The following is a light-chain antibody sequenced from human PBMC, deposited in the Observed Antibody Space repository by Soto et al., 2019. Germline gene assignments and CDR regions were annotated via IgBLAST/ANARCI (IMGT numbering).Light chain of an antibody. CDR2: GVS. V-gene: IGKV3-20*01. Sequence: ENVLTQSPGTFSFSLCERATLSCRATQSVTSRYFAWYQQKPDQAPRLLIYGVSSRATDIPDRFSGSGSGTDFTLTISRLEPEDFVVYYCQQYSTLPHTFGQGTKLEVK. J-gene: IGKJ2*01. CDR3: QQYSTLPHT. CDR1: QSVTSRY.